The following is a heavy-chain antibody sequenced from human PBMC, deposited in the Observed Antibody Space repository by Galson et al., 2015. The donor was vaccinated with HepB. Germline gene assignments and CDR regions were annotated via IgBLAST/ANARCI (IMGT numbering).Heavy chain of an antibody. Sequence: SLRLSCAASGFTFSSYAMSWVRQAPGKGLEWVSAISGSGGSTYYADSVKGRFTISRDNSKNTLYLQMNSLRAEDTAVYYCAKDGSTTVTTNYYYYYMDVWGKGTTVTVSS. CDR2: ISGSGGST. D-gene: IGHD4-11*01. CDR1: GFTFSSYA. CDR3: AKDGSTTVTTNYYYYYMDV. V-gene: IGHV3-23*01. J-gene: IGHJ6*03.